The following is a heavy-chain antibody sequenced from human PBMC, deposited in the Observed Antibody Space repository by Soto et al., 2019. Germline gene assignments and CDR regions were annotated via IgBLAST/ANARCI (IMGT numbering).Heavy chain of an antibody. CDR1: GFTFSSYA. V-gene: IGHV3-23*01. J-gene: IGHJ4*02. D-gene: IGHD2-21*02. CDR3: ATIFRYGDPEY. Sequence: EVQLLESGGGLVQPGGSLRLSCATSGFTFSSYAMSWVRQAPVKGLEWVSGISVSGDRRYDADSVKGRFTISRDNSKSTLYLQMNRLRAEDTAVYYCATIFRYGDPEYWGQGVLVTVSS. CDR2: ISVSGDRR.